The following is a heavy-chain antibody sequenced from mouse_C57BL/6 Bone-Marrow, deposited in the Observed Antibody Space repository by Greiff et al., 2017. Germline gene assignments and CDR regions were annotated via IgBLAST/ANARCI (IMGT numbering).Heavy chain of an antibody. CDR2: INPNCGTT. CDR3: ARSYDYDYAMDY. V-gene: IGHV1-39*01. CDR1: GYSFTDYN. J-gene: IGHJ4*01. Sequence: VQLQQSGPELVKPGASVKISCKASGYSFTDYNMNWVKQSNGKSLEWIGVINPNCGTTSYNQKFKAKATLTVDQSSSTAYMQLNSLTYEDSAVYYCARSYDYDYAMDYWGQGTSVTVSS. D-gene: IGHD2-4*01.